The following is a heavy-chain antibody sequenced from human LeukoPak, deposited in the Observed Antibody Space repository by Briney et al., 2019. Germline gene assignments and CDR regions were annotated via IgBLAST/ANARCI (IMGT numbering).Heavy chain of an antibody. D-gene: IGHD5-24*01. Sequence: PGGSLRLSCAASGFTFSSYSMNWVRQAAGKGLEWVSSISSSSSYIYYADSVKGRFTISRDNAKNSLYLQMNSLRAEDTAVYYCAREANGRDGYNWVDHWGQGTLVTVSS. J-gene: IGHJ5*02. V-gene: IGHV3-21*01. CDR1: GFTFSSYS. CDR2: ISSSSSYI. CDR3: AREANGRDGYNWVDH.